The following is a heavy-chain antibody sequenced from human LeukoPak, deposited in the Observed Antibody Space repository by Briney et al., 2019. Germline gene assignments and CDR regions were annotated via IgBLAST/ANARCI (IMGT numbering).Heavy chain of an antibody. Sequence: EASVKVSCKASGGTFSSYSISGVRQAPGQGLEWMGGIIPIFGTANYAQKFQGRVTITADESTSTAYMELSSLRSADTAVYYCAWSLISSGIPYYYYGMDVWGQGTTVTVSS. J-gene: IGHJ6*02. CDR3: AWSLISSGIPYYYYGMDV. V-gene: IGHV1-69*13. CDR1: GGTFSSYS. CDR2: IIPIFGTA. D-gene: IGHD3-10*02.